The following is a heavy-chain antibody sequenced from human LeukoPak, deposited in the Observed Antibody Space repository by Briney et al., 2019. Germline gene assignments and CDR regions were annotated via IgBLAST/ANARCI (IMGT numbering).Heavy chain of an antibody. V-gene: IGHV4-4*07. Sequence: PSETLSLTCTVSGGSISSYYWSWIRQPAGKGLEWIGRIYTSGSTNYNPSIKSRVTISVGKSKNQFSLKLSSVTAADPAVYYCARERGLGGVLSDYWGQGTLVTVSS. D-gene: IGHD3-16*01. CDR2: IYTSGST. CDR1: GGSISSYY. J-gene: IGHJ4*02. CDR3: ARERGLGGVLSDY.